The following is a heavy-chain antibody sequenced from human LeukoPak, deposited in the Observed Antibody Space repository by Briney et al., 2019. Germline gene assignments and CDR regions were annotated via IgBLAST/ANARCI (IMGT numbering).Heavy chain of an antibody. Sequence: GGSLRLSCATSEITFSSYAMSWVRQAPGKGLEWVSALTRTGGSTYYADSVKGRFTISRDNFKNTLYLQMNSLRAEDTAVYYCAKLGYSYGGGRGPYFDYWGQGTLVTVSS. CDR2: LTRTGGST. J-gene: IGHJ4*02. D-gene: IGHD5-18*01. CDR3: AKLGYSYGGGRGPYFDY. CDR1: EITFSSYA. V-gene: IGHV3-23*01.